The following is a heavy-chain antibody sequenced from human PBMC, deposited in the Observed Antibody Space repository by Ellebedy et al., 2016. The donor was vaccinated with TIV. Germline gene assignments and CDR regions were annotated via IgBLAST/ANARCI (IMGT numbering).Heavy chain of an antibody. J-gene: IGHJ4*02. CDR2: VYYSGSP. D-gene: IGHD2-21*02. CDR3: ARTDPWQPIDD. Sequence: MPSETLSLTCSVSGGSVSSPRYYWAWIRQPPGKGLEYIGSVYYSGSPYYNPSFKSRVTLSAATSKNQFSLNLRTVTAADTAVYYCARTDPWQPIDDWGQGILVSVSS. V-gene: IGHV4-39*01. CDR1: GGSVSSPRYY.